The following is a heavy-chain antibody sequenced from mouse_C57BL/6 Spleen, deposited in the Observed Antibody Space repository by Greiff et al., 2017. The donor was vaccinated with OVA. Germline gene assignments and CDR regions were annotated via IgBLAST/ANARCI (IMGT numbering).Heavy chain of an antibody. D-gene: IGHD1-1*01. J-gene: IGHJ1*03. CDR1: GFTFSSYG. CDR3: ARAYGSSPYWYFDV. Sequence: DVMLVESGGDLVKPGGSLKLSCAASGFTFSSYGMSWVRQTPDKRLAWVATISSGGSYTYYPDSVKGRFTISRDNAKNTLYLQMSSLKSEDTAMYYCARAYGSSPYWYFDVWGTGTTVTVSS. V-gene: IGHV5-6*02. CDR2: ISSGGSYT.